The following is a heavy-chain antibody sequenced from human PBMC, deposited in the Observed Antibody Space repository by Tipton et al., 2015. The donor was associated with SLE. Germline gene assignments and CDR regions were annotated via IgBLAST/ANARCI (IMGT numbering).Heavy chain of an antibody. J-gene: IGHJ2*01. CDR3: ASPGESCSGPSCYDWYFDL. Sequence: LRLSCAVSGDSISRGAYSWSWIRQPPGKGLEWIGYTHYTGSTNYNPSLKSRVTISVDTSKNQFSLRLSSVTAADTAVYYCASPGESCSGPSCYDWYFDLWGRGTLVTVSS. CDR2: THYTGST. V-gene: IGHV4-30-2*03. D-gene: IGHD2-2*01. CDR1: GDSISRGAYS.